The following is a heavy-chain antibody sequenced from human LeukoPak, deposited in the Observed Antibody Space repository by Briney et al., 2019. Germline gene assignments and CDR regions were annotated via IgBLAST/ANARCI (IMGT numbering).Heavy chain of an antibody. CDR2: IYYTGST. CDR3: ARDSGVTADYYDSV. J-gene: IGHJ3*01. CDR1: GFTFSNYA. Sequence: GSLRLSCVDSGFTFSNYAMSWIRQPPGKGREGIGYIYYTGSTNYNPSLKSRVTISVDTSKNQFSLKLSSVTAADTAVYYCARDSGVTADYYDSVWGQGTMVTVSS. V-gene: IGHV4-59*01. D-gene: IGHD3-22*01.